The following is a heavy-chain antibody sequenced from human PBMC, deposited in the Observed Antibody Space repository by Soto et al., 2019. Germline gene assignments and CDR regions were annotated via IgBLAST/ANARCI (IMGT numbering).Heavy chain of an antibody. D-gene: IGHD3-3*01. CDR1: GYTFTGYY. CDR3: ARGSGAWNYDFWSGYYT. V-gene: IGHV1-2*02. Sequence: ASVKVSCKASGYTFTGYYMHWVRQAPGQGLEWMGWINPNSGGTNYAQKFQGRVTITRDTSASTAYMELSSLRSEDTAVYYCARGSGAWNYDFWSGYYTWGQGTLVTVSS. J-gene: IGHJ4*02. CDR2: INPNSGGT.